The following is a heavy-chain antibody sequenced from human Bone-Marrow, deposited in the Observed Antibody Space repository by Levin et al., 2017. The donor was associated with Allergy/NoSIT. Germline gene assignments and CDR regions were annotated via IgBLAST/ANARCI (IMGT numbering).Heavy chain of an antibody. CDR3: ARDLVCSSTSCYYAFDI. V-gene: IGHV1-69*13. Sequence: SVKVSCKASGGTFSSYAISWVRQAPGQGLEWMGGIIPIFGTANYAQKFQGRVTITADESTSTAYMELSSLRSEDTAVYYCARDLVCSSTSCYYAFDIWGQGTMVTVSS. J-gene: IGHJ3*02. D-gene: IGHD2-2*01. CDR1: GGTFSSYA. CDR2: IIPIFGTA.